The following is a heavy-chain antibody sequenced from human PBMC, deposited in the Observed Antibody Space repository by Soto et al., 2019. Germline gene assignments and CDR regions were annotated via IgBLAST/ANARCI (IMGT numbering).Heavy chain of an antibody. CDR2: IVPRDSDT. CDR1: GDGFTSYL. V-gene: IGHV5-51*01. CDR3: ARQYVSEATLPLLSYGD. Sequence: XESLKISREGSGDGFTSYLVAWVRQLPGKGLEWMGIIVPRDSDTRYSPSFQGQVTISVDKSINTAYLQWSSLKASDTAMYYCARQYVSEATLPLLSYGDWGQGTLVTVSS. J-gene: IGHJ4*02. D-gene: IGHD2-21*01.